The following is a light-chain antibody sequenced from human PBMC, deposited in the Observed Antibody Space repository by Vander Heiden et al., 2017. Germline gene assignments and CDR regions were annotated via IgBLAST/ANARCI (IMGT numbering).Light chain of an antibody. CDR2: GAS. J-gene: IGKJ2*01. CDR1: QSVSNN. V-gene: IGKV3-15*01. CDR3: QQYNNWPVYT. Sequence: ELVMTQSPATLSVSPGESATLSCRSSQSVSNNVAWYQQKPGQAPRLLIDGASTRATGIPARFSGSGSGTEFTLTISSLQSEDVAVDYCQQYNNWPVYTFGQGTKLEIK.